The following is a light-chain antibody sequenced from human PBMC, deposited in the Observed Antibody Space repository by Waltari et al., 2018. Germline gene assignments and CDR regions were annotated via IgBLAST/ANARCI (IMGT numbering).Light chain of an antibody. CDR2: DAS. J-gene: IGKJ2*02. V-gene: IGKV1-33*01. CDR3: QQYDNLPCT. CDR1: QDISNY. Sequence: DIQMTQSPSSLSASVGDRVTITCQASQDISNYLNWYQQKPGKAPKLLIYDASNLETGVPSRFSGGGSGTDFTFTISSLQPEDIATYYCQQYDNLPCTFGQGTKLEIK.